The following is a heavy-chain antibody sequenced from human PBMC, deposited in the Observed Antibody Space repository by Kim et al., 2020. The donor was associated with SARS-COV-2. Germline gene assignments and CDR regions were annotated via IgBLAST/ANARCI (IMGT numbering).Heavy chain of an antibody. CDR3: ARGKEWLEYNWFDP. V-gene: IGHV3-33*01. Sequence: GGSLRLSCAASGFTFSSYGMHWVRQAPGKGLEWVAVIWYDGSNKYYADSVKGRFTISRDNSKNTLYLQMNSLRAEDTAVYYCARGKEWLEYNWFDPWGQGTLVTVSS. CDR1: GFTFSSYG. CDR2: IWYDGSNK. D-gene: IGHD6-19*01. J-gene: IGHJ5*02.